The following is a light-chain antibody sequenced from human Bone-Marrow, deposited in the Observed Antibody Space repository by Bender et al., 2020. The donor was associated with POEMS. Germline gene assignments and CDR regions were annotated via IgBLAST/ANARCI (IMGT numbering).Light chain of an antibody. CDR2: EDS. CDR1: SRDIGNYNY. CDR3: CSYAGSTTLV. J-gene: IGLJ2*01. V-gene: IGLV2-23*01. Sequence: QSALTQPPSASGSPGQSITISCTGTSRDIGNYNYVSWYQQHPGEAPKLMIYEDSKRPSGVSNRFSGSKSGNTASLTISGLQAEDEGDFYCCSYAGSTTLVFGGGTKLTVL.